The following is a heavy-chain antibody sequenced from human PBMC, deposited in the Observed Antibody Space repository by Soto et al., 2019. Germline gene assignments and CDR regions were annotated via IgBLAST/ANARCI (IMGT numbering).Heavy chain of an antibody. D-gene: IGHD3-10*01. CDR3: ARYSMVRGVVLAGNWFDP. CDR2: IYYSGST. V-gene: IGHV4-31*03. Sequence: SETLSLTCTVSGGSISSGGYYWSWIRQHPGKGLEWIGYIYYSGSTYYNPSLKSRVTISVDTSKNQFSLKLSSVTAADTAVYCCARYSMVRGVVLAGNWFDPWGQGTLVTVSP. J-gene: IGHJ5*02. CDR1: GGSISSGGYY.